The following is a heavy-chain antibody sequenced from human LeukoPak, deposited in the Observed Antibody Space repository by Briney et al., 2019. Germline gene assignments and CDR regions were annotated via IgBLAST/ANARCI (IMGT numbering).Heavy chain of an antibody. CDR3: ARDSEPDFSSGYYCLDY. Sequence: PGGSLRLSCAASGFTFSSYSMNWVRQAPGKGLEWASSISSSSSYIYYADSVKGRLTISRDNAKNSLYLQMNGLSAEDTAVYYCARDSEPDFSSGYYCLDYWGQGTLVTVSS. V-gene: IGHV3-21*01. CDR2: ISSSSSYI. J-gene: IGHJ4*02. CDR1: GFTFSSYS. D-gene: IGHD3-3*01.